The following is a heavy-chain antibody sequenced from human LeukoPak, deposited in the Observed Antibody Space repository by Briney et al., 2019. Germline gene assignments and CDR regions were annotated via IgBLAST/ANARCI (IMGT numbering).Heavy chain of an antibody. CDR3: ARGLGYCTSTTCLLPFDY. J-gene: IGHJ4*02. CDR2: IYSGGST. D-gene: IGHD2-2*01. V-gene: IGHV3-53*01. Sequence: PGGSLRLSCAASGYIVSTYYMTWVRQAPRKGLECVSVIYSGGSTYYADSVKGRFTVSRDNSKNTLYLQMNSLRAEHTAMYYCARGLGYCTSTTCLLPFDYWGQGTLVTVSS. CDR1: GYIVSTYY.